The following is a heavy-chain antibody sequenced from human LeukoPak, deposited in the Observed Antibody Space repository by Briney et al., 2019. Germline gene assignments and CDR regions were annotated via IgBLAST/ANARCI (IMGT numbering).Heavy chain of an antibody. Sequence: GGSLRLSCAASGLTFRTYAMSWVRQAPGKGLEWVSSISDSGGYTFYADSVKGRFTISRDNSKNTLYLQMNSLRAEDTAVYYCAKSGYNRFDYWGQGTLVTVSS. D-gene: IGHD5-24*01. J-gene: IGHJ4*02. CDR3: AKSGYNRFDY. CDR2: ISDSGGYT. CDR1: GLTFRTYA. V-gene: IGHV3-23*01.